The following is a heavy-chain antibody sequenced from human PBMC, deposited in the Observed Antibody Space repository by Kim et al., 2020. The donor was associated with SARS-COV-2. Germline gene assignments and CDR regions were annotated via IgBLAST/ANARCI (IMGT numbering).Heavy chain of an antibody. CDR3: ASPYPPYDS. J-gene: IGHJ5*02. CDR2: GK. V-gene: IGHV1-2*02. Sequence: GKNYAQKFQGRVTMTRDTSISTAYMELSRLRSDDTAVYYCASPYPPYDSWGQGTLVTVSS. D-gene: IGHD3-3*01.